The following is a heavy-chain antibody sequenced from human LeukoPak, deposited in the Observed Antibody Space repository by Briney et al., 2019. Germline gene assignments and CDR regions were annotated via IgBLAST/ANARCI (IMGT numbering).Heavy chain of an antibody. Sequence: SETLSLTCAVYGGSFSGYYWSWIRQPPGKGLEWIGEINHSGSTNYNPSPKSRVTISVDTSKNQFSLKLSSVTAADTAVYYCARAGYCSSTSCRNWFDPWGQGTLVTVSS. CDR1: GGSFSGYY. CDR3: ARAGYCSSTSCRNWFDP. D-gene: IGHD2-2*01. CDR2: INHSGST. V-gene: IGHV4-34*01. J-gene: IGHJ5*02.